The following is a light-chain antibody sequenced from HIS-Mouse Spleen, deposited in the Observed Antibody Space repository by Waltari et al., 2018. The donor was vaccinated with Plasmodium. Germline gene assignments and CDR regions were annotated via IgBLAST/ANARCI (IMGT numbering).Light chain of an antibody. CDR1: QSVSSN. V-gene: IGKV3-15*01. J-gene: IGKJ3*01. Sequence: EIVMKQSPATLSVYPGERATLSCRASQSVSSNLAWYQQKPGQAPRLLIYGASTRATGIPARFSGSGSGTEFTLTISSLQSEDFAVYYCQQYNNWSFTFGPGTKVDIK. CDR2: GAS. CDR3: QQYNNWSFT.